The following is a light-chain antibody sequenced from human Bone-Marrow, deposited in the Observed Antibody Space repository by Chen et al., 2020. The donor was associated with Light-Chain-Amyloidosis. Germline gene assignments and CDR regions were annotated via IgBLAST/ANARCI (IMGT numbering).Light chain of an antibody. CDR3: QVWDRSSDRPV. CDR1: NIGSTS. CDR2: DAC. V-gene: IGLV3-21*02. Sequence: SYVLTQPSSVSVAPGQTATIACGGNNIGSTSVHCYQQTPGQAPLLVVYDACDRPSGIPERLSGSNSGNTATLTISRVEAGDEADYYCQVWDRSSDRPVFGGGTKLTVL. J-gene: IGLJ3*02.